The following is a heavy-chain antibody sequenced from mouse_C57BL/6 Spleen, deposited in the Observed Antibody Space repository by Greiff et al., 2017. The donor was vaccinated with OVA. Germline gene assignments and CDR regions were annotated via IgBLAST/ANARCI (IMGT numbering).Heavy chain of an antibody. J-gene: IGHJ2*01. CDR1: GYAFRSSW. Sequence: VQLQQSGPELVKPGASVKISCKASGYAFRSSWMNWVKQRPGKGLEWIGRIYPGDGDTNYNGKFKGKATLTADKSSSTAYMQLSSLTSEDSAVYFCALTAQATFDYWGQGTTLTVSS. CDR2: IYPGDGDT. V-gene: IGHV1-82*01. D-gene: IGHD3-2*02. CDR3: ALTAQATFDY.